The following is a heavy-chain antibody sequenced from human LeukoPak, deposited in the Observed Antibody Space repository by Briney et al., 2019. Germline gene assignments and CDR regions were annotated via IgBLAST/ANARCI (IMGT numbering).Heavy chain of an antibody. J-gene: IGHJ4*02. CDR2: ISAYNGNT. CDR1: GYTFTSYG. V-gene: IGHV1-18*01. Sequence: ASVKVSCKASGYTFTSYGISWVRQAPGQGLEWMGWISAYNGNTNYAQKFQGRVTITADKSTSTAYMELSSLRSEDTAVYYCARDGIAAAGGALYWGQGTLVTVSS. D-gene: IGHD6-13*01. CDR3: ARDGIAAAGGALY.